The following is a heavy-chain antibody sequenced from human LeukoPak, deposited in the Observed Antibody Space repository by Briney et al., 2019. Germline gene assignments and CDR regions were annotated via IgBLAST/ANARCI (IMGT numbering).Heavy chain of an antibody. V-gene: IGHV4-39*01. D-gene: IGHD1-26*01. Sequence: SETLSLTCTVSGGSISSSSYYWGWIRQPPGKGLEWIGSIYYSGSTYYNPSLKSRVTISVDTSKNQFSLKLSFVTAADTAVYYCARQGRVDDWDSDYWGQGTLVTVSS. CDR2: IYYSGST. CDR1: GGSISSSSYY. CDR3: ARQGRVDDWDSDY. J-gene: IGHJ4*02.